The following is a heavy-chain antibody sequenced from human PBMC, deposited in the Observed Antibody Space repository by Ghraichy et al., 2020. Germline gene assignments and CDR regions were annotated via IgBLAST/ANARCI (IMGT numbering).Heavy chain of an antibody. D-gene: IGHD6-6*01. V-gene: IGHV3-21*01. Sequence: SVKGRFTISRDNAKNSLYLQMNSLRAEDTAVYYCARDRSSSSSGIDYWGQGTLVTVSS. J-gene: IGHJ4*02. CDR3: ARDRSSSSSGIDY.